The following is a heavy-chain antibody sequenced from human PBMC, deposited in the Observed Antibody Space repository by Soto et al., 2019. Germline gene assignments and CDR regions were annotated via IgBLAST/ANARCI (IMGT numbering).Heavy chain of an antibody. D-gene: IGHD4-17*01. CDR1: GGSISSYY. Sequence: SATLSLTCTVSGGSISSYYWSWIRQPPGKGLEWIGYIYYSGSTNYNPSLKSRVTISVDTSKNQFSLKLSSVTAADTAVYYCARDQATVTTGYYYYGMDVWGQGTTVTVSS. J-gene: IGHJ6*02. V-gene: IGHV4-59*01. CDR3: ARDQATVTTGYYYYGMDV. CDR2: IYYSGST.